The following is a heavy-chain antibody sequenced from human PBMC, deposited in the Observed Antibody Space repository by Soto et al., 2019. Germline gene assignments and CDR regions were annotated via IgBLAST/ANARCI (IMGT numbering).Heavy chain of an antibody. CDR2: IYDSGST. J-gene: IGHJ4*02. V-gene: IGHV4-61*01. D-gene: IGHD3-22*01. Sequence: PSETLSLTCAVSGYSISSGYYWSWIRQPPGKGLEWIGYIYDSGSTNYNPSLKSRVTISVDTSKSQFSLKLSSVTAADTAVYYCARDRAYYESSGLYFDYWGQGTLVTVSS. CDR3: ARDRAYYESSGLYFDY. CDR1: GYSISSGYY.